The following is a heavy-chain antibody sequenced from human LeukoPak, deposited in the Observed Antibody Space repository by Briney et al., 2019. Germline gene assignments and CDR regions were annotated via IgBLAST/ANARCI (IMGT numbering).Heavy chain of an antibody. Sequence: SETLSLTCSVSGGSINGNYWTWLPQPPGKGLEWIGYIYDDGTTNYNPSLESRLTLSIDRSATHFPLTLRSVTAADTAVYYCARVFRGAVTANWFDLWGQGTLVSVSS. J-gene: IGHJ5*02. CDR3: ARVFRGAVTANWFDL. V-gene: IGHV4-59*01. D-gene: IGHD2-21*02. CDR2: IYDDGTT. CDR1: GGSINGNY.